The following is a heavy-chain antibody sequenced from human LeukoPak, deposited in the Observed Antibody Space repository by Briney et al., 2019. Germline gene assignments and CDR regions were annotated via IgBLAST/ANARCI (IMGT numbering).Heavy chain of an antibody. CDR1: GGYISSYY. Sequence: SETLSLTCTVSGGYISSYYWSWIRQPPGKGLEGIGYIYYSGSTNYNPSLKSRVTISVDTSKNQFSLKLSSVTAADTAVYYCARGSPSIAASPSGPIDYWGQGTLVTVSS. D-gene: IGHD6-6*01. J-gene: IGHJ4*02. CDR2: IYYSGST. V-gene: IGHV4-59*01. CDR3: ARGSPSIAASPSGPIDY.